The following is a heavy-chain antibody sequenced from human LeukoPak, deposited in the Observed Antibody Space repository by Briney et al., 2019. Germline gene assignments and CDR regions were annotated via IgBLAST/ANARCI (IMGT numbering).Heavy chain of an antibody. Sequence: PGGSLRLSCAASGFTFSSYSMNWVRQAPGKGLEWVSSISSSSSYIYYADSVKGRFTISRDNAKNSLYLQMNSLRAEDTAVYYCARGGTTVTSDAFDIWGQGTMVTVSS. V-gene: IGHV3-21*01. CDR2: ISSSSSYI. J-gene: IGHJ3*02. CDR3: ARGGTTVTSDAFDI. CDR1: GFTFSSYS. D-gene: IGHD4-17*01.